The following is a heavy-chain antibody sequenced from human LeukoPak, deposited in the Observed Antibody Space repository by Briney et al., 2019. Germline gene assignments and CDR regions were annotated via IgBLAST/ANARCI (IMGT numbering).Heavy chain of an antibody. V-gene: IGHV1-2*02. CDR1: GYTFTGYY. J-gene: IGHJ4*02. Sequence: ASVKVSCKASGYTFTGYYMHWVRQAPGQGLEWMGWINPNSGGTNYAQKFQDRVTMTRDTPISTAYMELTSLRSDDTAVYYCARAEVIDYWGQGTLVTVSS. CDR3: ARAEVIDY. CDR2: INPNSGGT. D-gene: IGHD3-22*01.